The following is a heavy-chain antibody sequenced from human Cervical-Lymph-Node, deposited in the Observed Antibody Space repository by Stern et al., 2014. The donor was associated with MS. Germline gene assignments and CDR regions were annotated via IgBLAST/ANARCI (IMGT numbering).Heavy chain of an antibody. Sequence: QVQLVQSGADVKKPGSSVRVSCKASGDISWLRQAPGQGLESMGGIFRPVGTEHYTRRFKVRLTITADNSTNTTYMELSSLRSDDTSIYYCATGAGDNWFDPWGQGTLVSVSS. CDR1: GD. D-gene: IGHD3-10*01. CDR2: IFRPVGTE. V-gene: IGHV1-69*14. J-gene: IGHJ5*02. CDR3: ATGAGDNWFDP.